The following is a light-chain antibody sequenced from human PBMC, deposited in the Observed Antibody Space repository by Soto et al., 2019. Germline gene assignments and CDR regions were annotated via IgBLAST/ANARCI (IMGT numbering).Light chain of an antibody. V-gene: IGLV2-14*01. CDR1: RSDIGAYNY. J-gene: IGLJ3*02. CDR2: EVR. Sequence: QSVLTQPASVSGSPGQSITISCTGTRSDIGAYNYVSWYQQHPGKAPKLMIYEVRNRPSGVSNRFSGSKSGNTASLTISGLQAEDEADYYCSSYTTSSTRVFGGGTQLTVL. CDR3: SSYTTSSTRV.